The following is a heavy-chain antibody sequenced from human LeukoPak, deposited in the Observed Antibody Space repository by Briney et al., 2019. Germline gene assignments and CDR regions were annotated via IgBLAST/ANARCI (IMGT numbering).Heavy chain of an antibody. D-gene: IGHD1-26*01. CDR2: IKNKTNGGTT. J-gene: IGHJ5*02. V-gene: IGHV3-15*01. CDR3: TTTIVGVTTWFDP. Sequence: KPGGSLRLSCAASGFTLSNAYMSWVRQAPGKGLKWVGRIKNKTNGGTTDYAAPVKGRFTISRDDSKNTLYLQMNSLKTEDTAVYYCTTTIVGVTTWFDPWGQGTLVTVSS. CDR1: GFTLSNAY.